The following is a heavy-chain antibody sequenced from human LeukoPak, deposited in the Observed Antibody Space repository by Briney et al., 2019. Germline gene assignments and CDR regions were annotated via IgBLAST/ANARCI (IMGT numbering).Heavy chain of an antibody. CDR3: ARGSSGSTYYYMDV. CDR1: ALTFSSYA. D-gene: IGHD3-22*01. V-gene: IGHV3-23*01. Sequence: GGSLRLSCAASALTFSSYAMTWVSQAPGKGLEWVSSIGGNGVSTYYADSVKGRITIPRDDSKNTLYLQMNSLRAEDTAVYFCARGSSGSTYYYMDVWGKGTTVTVSS. CDR2: IGGNGVST. J-gene: IGHJ6*03.